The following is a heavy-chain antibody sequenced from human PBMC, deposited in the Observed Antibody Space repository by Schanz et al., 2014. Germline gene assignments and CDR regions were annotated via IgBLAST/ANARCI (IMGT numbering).Heavy chain of an antibody. CDR1: EYTFTRHY. J-gene: IGHJ6*02. D-gene: IGHD3-10*01. V-gene: IGHV7-4-1*02. CDR2: INTKTGNP. CDR3: ARGKEQYLVRFGYYYGMDV. Sequence: QVQLVQSGAEVEKPGASVTVSCKASEYTFTRHYMHWVRQAPGQGLQWMGSINTKTGNPTYAQDFTGRFVFSLDTSASTAYLQISSLKAADTAVYYCARGKEQYLVRFGYYYGMDVWGQGTTVTVSS.